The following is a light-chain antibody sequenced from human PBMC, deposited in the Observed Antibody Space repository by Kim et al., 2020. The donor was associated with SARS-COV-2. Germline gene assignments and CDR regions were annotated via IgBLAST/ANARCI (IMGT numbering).Light chain of an antibody. CDR2: GKN. J-gene: IGLJ2*01. CDR1: TLTTYY. V-gene: IGLV3-19*01. Sequence: SSELTQDPAVSVTLGQTVRITCQGDTLTTYYASWYQQKPGQAPRLVIYGKNNRPSGIPDRFSGSSSGNTASLTITEAQAEDEADYYCHSRDNSADRVLFGGGTQLTVL. CDR3: HSRDNSADRVL.